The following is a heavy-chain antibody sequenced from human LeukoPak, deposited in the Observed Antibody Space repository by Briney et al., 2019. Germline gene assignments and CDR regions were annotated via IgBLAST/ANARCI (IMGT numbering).Heavy chain of an antibody. CDR2: INPSGGST. J-gene: IGHJ3*02. CDR1: GYTFTSYY. Sequence: ASVKVSCKASGYTFTSYYMHWVRQAPGRGLEWMGIINPSGGSTSYAQKFQGRVTMTRDTSTSTVYMELSSLRSEDTAVYYCASGGGITGTTGAFDIWGQGTMVTVSS. D-gene: IGHD1-20*01. CDR3: ASGGGITGTTGAFDI. V-gene: IGHV1-46*01.